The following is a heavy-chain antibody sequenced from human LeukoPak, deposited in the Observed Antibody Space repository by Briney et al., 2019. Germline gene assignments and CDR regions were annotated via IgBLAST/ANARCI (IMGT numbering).Heavy chain of an antibody. Sequence: SETLSLTCAVYGGSFSGYYWSWIRQPPGKGLEWIGEINHSGSTNYNPSLKSRVTISVDPSKNQFSLKLSSVTAADTAVYYCARDPTDSSGYYRGGDFDYWGQGTLVTVSS. CDR2: INHSGST. CDR1: GGSFSGYY. J-gene: IGHJ4*02. V-gene: IGHV4-34*01. D-gene: IGHD3-22*01. CDR3: ARDPTDSSGYYRGGDFDY.